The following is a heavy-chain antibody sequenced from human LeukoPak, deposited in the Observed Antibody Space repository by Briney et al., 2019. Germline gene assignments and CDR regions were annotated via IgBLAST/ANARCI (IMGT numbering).Heavy chain of an antibody. D-gene: IGHD3-10*01. Sequence: PSETLSLTCTVSGGSIGSYYWSWIRQPPGKGLEWIGYIYYSGNTNYNPSLTSRVTVSVDTSKNQFSLKLTSVTAADTAVYFCARTRRSGSVPFDYWGQGTLVTVSS. V-gene: IGHV4-59*08. CDR3: ARTRRSGSVPFDY. CDR2: IYYSGNT. J-gene: IGHJ4*02. CDR1: GGSIGSYY.